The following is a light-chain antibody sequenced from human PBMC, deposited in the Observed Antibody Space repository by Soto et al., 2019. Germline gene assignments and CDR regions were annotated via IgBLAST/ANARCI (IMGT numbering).Light chain of an antibody. CDR3: QHHHSLPLT. V-gene: IGKV1-5*01. CDR2: ETP. CDR1: QSISSW. Sequence: DIEMTQTPSTLSASVGDRVTITCQASQSISSWLAWYQQKPGKAPKLLIYETPNMEIGVPSRFSGSGSGTDFSFSISSLQPEDIATYYCQHHHSLPLTFGPGGKVD. J-gene: IGKJ3*01.